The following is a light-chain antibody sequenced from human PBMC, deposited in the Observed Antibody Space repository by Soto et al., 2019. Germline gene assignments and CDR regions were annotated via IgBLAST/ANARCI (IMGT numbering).Light chain of an antibody. Sequence: DIQMTQSPSSLSASVGDRVTITCRASQDISNYLAWYQQKPGKVPNLLIYGAITLQSVVPSRFSGSGSGTDFTLRISSLQHEDVATYYCQRYKSAPRTFGQGTKVEIK. CDR2: GAI. V-gene: IGKV1-27*01. CDR1: QDISNY. CDR3: QRYKSAPRT. J-gene: IGKJ1*01.